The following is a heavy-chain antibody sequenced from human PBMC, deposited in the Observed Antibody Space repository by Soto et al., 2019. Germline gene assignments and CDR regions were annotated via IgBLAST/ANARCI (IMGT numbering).Heavy chain of an antibody. Sequence: GESLKISCKGSGYSFTSYWISWVRQMPGKGLEWMGRIDPSDSYTNYSPSFQGHVTISADKSISTAYLQWSSLKASDTAMYYCARVRVGATTAFDIWGQGTMVTVSS. J-gene: IGHJ3*02. D-gene: IGHD1-26*01. CDR2: IDPSDSYT. V-gene: IGHV5-10-1*01. CDR3: ARVRVGATTAFDI. CDR1: GYSFTSYW.